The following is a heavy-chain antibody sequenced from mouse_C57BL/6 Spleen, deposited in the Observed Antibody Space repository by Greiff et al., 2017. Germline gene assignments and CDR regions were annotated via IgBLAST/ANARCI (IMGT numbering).Heavy chain of an antibody. V-gene: IGHV14-4*01. Sequence: EVQLQQSGAELVRPGASVKLSCTASGFNIKDAYMHWVKQRPEQGLEWIGWIDPENGDTEYASKFQGKATITADTSSNTAYLQLSSLTSEDTAVYYCTTDGYYYGSSYDWYFDVWGTGTTVTVSS. J-gene: IGHJ1*03. CDR2: IDPENGDT. CDR1: GFNIKDAY. D-gene: IGHD1-1*01. CDR3: TTDGYYYGSSYDWYFDV.